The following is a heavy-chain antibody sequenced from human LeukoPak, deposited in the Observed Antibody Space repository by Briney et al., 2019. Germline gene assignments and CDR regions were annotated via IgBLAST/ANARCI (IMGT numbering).Heavy chain of an antibody. V-gene: IGHV3-53*01. Sequence: GGSLRLSCAASGFTISSTYMSWVRQAPGKGLEWVSVIYSGGNTYYADSVKGRFTISRDNSKNTLYLQMNSLRAEDTAVYYCARRDGYNYYFAYWGQGTLVTVSS. D-gene: IGHD5-24*01. J-gene: IGHJ4*02. CDR1: GFTISSTY. CDR2: IYSGGNT. CDR3: ARRDGYNYYFAY.